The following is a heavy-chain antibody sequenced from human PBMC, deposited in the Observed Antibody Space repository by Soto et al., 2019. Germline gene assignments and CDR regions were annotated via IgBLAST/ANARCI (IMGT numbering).Heavy chain of an antibody. D-gene: IGHD4-17*01. J-gene: IGHJ2*01. V-gene: IGHV4-39*01. CDR3: AMTTVTTPVPYWYFDL. CDR2: IYYSGST. Sequence: QLQLQESGPGLVKPSETLSLTCTVSGGSISSSSYYWGWIRQPPGKGLEWIGSIYYSGSTYYNPSLKSRVTMSVDTSKNQFSLKLSSVTAADTAVYYCAMTTVTTPVPYWYFDLWGRGTLVTVSS. CDR1: GGSISSSSYY.